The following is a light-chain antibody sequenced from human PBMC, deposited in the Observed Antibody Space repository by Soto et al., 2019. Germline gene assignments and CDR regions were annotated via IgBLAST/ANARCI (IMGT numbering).Light chain of an antibody. V-gene: IGKV3-20*01. Sequence: EIVLTQSPGTLSLSPGERATLSCRASQSVSSSYLAWYQQKPGQPPRLLIYGASSRATGIPDRFSGSVSGTDFTLTISRLEPEDFAVYYCQLFGSSPRYTFGQGTKLEIK. CDR1: QSVSSSY. J-gene: IGKJ2*01. CDR3: QLFGSSPRYT. CDR2: GAS.